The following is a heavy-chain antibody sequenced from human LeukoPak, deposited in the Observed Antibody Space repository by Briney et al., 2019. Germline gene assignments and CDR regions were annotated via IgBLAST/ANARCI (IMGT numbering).Heavy chain of an antibody. CDR1: GGTFSSYA. CDR3: ARGSAVAGGDKWFDP. Sequence: GASVKVSCKASGGTFSSYAISWVRQAPGQGLEWMGGIIPIFGTANYAQKFQGRVTITADESTSTAYMELSSLRSEDTAVYYCARGSAVAGGDKWFDPWGQGTLVTVSS. V-gene: IGHV1-69*13. D-gene: IGHD6-19*01. CDR2: IIPIFGTA. J-gene: IGHJ5*02.